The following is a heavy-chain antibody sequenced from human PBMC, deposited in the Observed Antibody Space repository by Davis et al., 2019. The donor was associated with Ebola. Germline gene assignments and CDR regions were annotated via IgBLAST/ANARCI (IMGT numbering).Heavy chain of an antibody. D-gene: IGHD3-3*01. V-gene: IGHV3-30*03. Sequence: PGGSLRLSCAGCGFVFSDYYIHWVRQAPGKGLEWVTIISYDGNKKYYADSVKGRFSISRDNSKNTVYLQMDSLRTEDTAVYYCARDDQEWLPHYWGQGTLVTVSS. CDR1: GFVFSDYY. CDR2: ISYDGNKK. CDR3: ARDDQEWLPHY. J-gene: IGHJ4*02.